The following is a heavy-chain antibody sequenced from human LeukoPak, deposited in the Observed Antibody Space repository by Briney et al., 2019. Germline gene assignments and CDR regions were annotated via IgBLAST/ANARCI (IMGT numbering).Heavy chain of an antibody. CDR2: ISYSGST. CDR3: ARGRYSYGGGGGWFDP. J-gene: IGHJ5*02. D-gene: IGHD5-18*01. CDR1: GGSISSYY. V-gene: IGHV4-59*01. Sequence: SETLSLTCTVSGGSISSYYWSWIRQPPGKGLECIGYISYSGSTNYNPSLKSRVTISVDTSKNQFSLQLNSVTAADTAVYYCARGRYSYGGGGGWFDPWGQGTLVTVAS.